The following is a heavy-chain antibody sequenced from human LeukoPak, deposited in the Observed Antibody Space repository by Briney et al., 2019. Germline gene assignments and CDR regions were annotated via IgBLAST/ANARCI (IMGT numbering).Heavy chain of an antibody. D-gene: IGHD3-22*01. CDR3: ARLYYYDSSGYYRAPNDAFDI. CDR2: ISAYNGNT. CDR1: GGTFSSYA. J-gene: IGHJ3*02. V-gene: IGHV1-18*01. Sequence: ASVKVSCKASGGTFSSYAISWVRQAPGQGLEWMGWISAYNGNTNYAQKLQGRVTMTTDTSTSTAYMELRSLRSDDTAVYYCARLYYYDSSGYYRAPNDAFDIWGQGTMVTVSS.